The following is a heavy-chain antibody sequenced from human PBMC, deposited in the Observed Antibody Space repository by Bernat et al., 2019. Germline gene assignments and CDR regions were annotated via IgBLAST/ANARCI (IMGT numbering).Heavy chain of an antibody. CDR1: GFTFSSYA. CDR3: ARPSASYSSGWSHFDY. J-gene: IGHJ4*02. CDR2: ISYDGSNK. Sequence: QVQLVESGGGVVQPGRSLRLSCAASGFTFSSYAMHWVRQAPGKGLEWVAVISYDGSNKYYADSVKGRFTISRDNSKNTLYLQMNSLRAEDTAVYYCARPSASYSSGWSHFDYWGQGTLVTVSS. D-gene: IGHD6-19*01. V-gene: IGHV3-30-3*01.